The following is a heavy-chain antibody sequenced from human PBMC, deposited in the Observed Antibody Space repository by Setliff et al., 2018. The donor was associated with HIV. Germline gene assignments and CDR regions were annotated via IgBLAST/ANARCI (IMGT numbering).Heavy chain of an antibody. D-gene: IGHD5-18*01. CDR2: IDYSGSA. CDR3: AREGKTALVTKYFDY. CDR1: GVSITSATYY. Sequence: SQTLSLTCAVSGVSITSATYYWSWIRHSPGKGLEWIGYIDYSGSAFYNPSLKSRLTISRDTSKNQFSLRMKSVTAADTAVYYCAREGKTALVTKYFDYWGQGTLVTVS. J-gene: IGHJ4*02. V-gene: IGHV4-31*11.